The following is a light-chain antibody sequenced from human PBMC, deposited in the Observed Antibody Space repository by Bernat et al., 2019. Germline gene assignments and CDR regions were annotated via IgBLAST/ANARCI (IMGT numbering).Light chain of an antibody. J-gene: IGKJ5*01. V-gene: IGKV3-15*01. Sequence: IVMTQSPATLSVSPGERVTLSCRAAQYIKNQLAWYQQRPGQPPRLLIYGASTSATGVPARVSGSGSGPEFTLTISSLQSEDFAVYYCQQYREWPITFGQGTRLEI. CDR2: GAS. CDR1: QYIKNQ. CDR3: QQYREWPIT.